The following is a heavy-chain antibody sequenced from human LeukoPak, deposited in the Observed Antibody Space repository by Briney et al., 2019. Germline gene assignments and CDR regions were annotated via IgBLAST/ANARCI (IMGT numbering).Heavy chain of an antibody. V-gene: IGHV3-64*01. CDR1: GFTFSSYA. CDR2: ISSNGGST. D-gene: IGHD2-2*01. Sequence: GGSLRLSCAASGFTFSSYAMHWVRQAPGKGLEYVSAISSNGGSTYYANSVKGRFTISRDNSKNTLYLQMGSLRAEDMAVYYCARGPDLYCSSTSCYAPDYWGQGTLVTVSS. J-gene: IGHJ4*02. CDR3: ARGPDLYCSSTSCYAPDY.